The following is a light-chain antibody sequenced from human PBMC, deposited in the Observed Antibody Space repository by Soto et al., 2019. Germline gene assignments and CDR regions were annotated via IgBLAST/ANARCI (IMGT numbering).Light chain of an antibody. J-gene: IGKJ1*01. CDR2: KAS. CDR1: QTISSW. Sequence: DIQMTQSPSTLSGSVGDRVTITCRASQTISSWLAWYQQKPGKAPKLLIYKASTLKSGVPSRFSGSGPGTEFTLTISSLQSEDFATYYCQQYKSFPWTFGQGTMVDI. CDR3: QQYKSFPWT. V-gene: IGKV1-5*03.